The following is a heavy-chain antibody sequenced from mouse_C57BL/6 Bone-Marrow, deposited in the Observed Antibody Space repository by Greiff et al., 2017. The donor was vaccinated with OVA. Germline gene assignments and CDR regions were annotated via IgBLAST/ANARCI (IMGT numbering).Heavy chain of an antibody. CDR2: IDPSDSYT. CDR3: ARSYYGSRILFDY. V-gene: IGHV1-50*01. Sequence: QVQLQQPGAELVKPGASVKLSCKASGYTFTSYWMQWVKQRPGQGLEWIGEIDPSDSYTNYNQKFKGKATLTVDTSSSTAYMQLSSLTSEDSAVYYCARSYYGSRILFDYWGQGTLVTVSA. D-gene: IGHD1-1*01. CDR1: GYTFTSYW. J-gene: IGHJ3*01.